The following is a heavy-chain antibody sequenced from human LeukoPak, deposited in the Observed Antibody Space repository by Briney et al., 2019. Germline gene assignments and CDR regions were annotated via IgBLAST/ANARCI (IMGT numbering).Heavy chain of an antibody. V-gene: IGHV1-18*01. CDR1: GYTFASYG. D-gene: IGHD2-2*01. CDR3: ARDIVVVPAAMGPDYYYYMDV. Sequence: ASVKVSCKASGYTFASYGISWVRQAPGQGLEWMGWISAYNGNTNYAQKLQGRVTMTTDTSTSTAYMELRSLRSDDTAVYYCARDIVVVPAAMGPDYYYYMDVWGKGTTVTVSS. CDR2: ISAYNGNT. J-gene: IGHJ6*03.